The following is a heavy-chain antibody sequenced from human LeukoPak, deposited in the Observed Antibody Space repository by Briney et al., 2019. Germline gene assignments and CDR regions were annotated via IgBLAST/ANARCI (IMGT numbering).Heavy chain of an antibody. D-gene: IGHD3-16*01. V-gene: IGHV3-9*01. CDR2: ISWNSGSI. Sequence: GGSLRLSCAASGFTFDDYAMHWVRQAPGKGLEWVSGISWNSGSIGYADSVKGRFTISRDNAKNSLYLQMNSLRAEDTALYYCAKALVNWDYSDYWGQGTLVTVSS. CDR3: AKALVNWDYSDY. CDR1: GFTFDDYA. J-gene: IGHJ4*02.